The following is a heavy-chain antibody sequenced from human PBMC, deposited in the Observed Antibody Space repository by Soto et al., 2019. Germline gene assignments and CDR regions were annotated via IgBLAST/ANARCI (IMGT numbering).Heavy chain of an antibody. D-gene: IGHD1-26*01. CDR2: IYHSGST. Sequence: QLQLQESGSGLVKPSQTLSLTCAVSGGSISSGGYSWSWIRQPPGKGLEWIGYIYHSGSTYYNPSLKSRVTIAVARSKTQFSLKLSSVTAADTAVYSCASSRGSPVPLDYWGQGTLVTVSS. V-gene: IGHV4-30-2*01. J-gene: IGHJ4*02. CDR3: ASSRGSPVPLDY. CDR1: GGSISSGGYS.